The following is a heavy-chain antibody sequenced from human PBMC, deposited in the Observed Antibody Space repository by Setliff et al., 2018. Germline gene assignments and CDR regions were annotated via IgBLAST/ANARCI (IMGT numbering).Heavy chain of an antibody. V-gene: IGHV4-39*07. CDR1: GGRISGSNHY. J-gene: IGHJ5*02. CDR2: MYSGGNT. CDR3: ARSKSSSGWLNWFDP. D-gene: IGHD6-19*01. Sequence: SETLSLTCTVSGGRISGSNHYWGWVRQPPGKGLEWIGSMYSGGNTYYNPSLKSRVTISVDTSKNQFSLKLSSVTAADTAVYYCARSKSSSGWLNWFDPWGQGTLVTVSS.